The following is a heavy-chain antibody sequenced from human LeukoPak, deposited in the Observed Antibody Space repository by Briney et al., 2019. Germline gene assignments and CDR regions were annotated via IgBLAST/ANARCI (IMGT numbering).Heavy chain of an antibody. J-gene: IGHJ4*02. V-gene: IGHV3-21*01. CDR2: ISSSSSHI. CDR1: GFIFTSYA. CDR3: ARGDKSSGWYFLDY. Sequence: PGGSLRLSCAASGFIFTSYAMSWVRQAPGKGLEWVSSISSSSSHIYYTDSVKGRFTISRDNAKTSLNLQVNSLRAEDTAVYYCARGDKSSGWYFLDYWGRGTLVTVSS. D-gene: IGHD6-19*01.